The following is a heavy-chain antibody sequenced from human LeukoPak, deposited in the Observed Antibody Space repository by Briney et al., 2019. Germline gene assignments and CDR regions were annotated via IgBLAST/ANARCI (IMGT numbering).Heavy chain of an antibody. CDR3: ARSSGFDTFDI. D-gene: IGHD1-14*01. J-gene: IGHJ3*02. CDR1: GGSISSYY. CDR2: IYYSGST. Sequence: SETLSLTCTVSGGSISSYYWSWIRQSPGKGLEWIGYIYYSGSTNYNPSLKSRVTISVDTSNNQFSLKLSSVTAADTAVYYCARSSGFDTFDIWGQGTMVTVSS. V-gene: IGHV4-59*08.